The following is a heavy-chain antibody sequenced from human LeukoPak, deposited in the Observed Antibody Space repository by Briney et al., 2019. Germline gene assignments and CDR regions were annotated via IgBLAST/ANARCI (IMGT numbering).Heavy chain of an antibody. Sequence: SETLSLTCAVSGYSISSAYYWGWIRQPPGKGLEWIGSIYHSGSTYYNPSLKSRVTMSVDKSKNQFSLKLSSVTAADTAVYYCARQGVVVPAATYYYYYYGMDVWGKGTTVTVSS. CDR2: IYHSGST. D-gene: IGHD2-2*01. V-gene: IGHV4-38-2*01. CDR1: GYSISSAYY. CDR3: ARQGVVVPAATYYYYYYGMDV. J-gene: IGHJ6*04.